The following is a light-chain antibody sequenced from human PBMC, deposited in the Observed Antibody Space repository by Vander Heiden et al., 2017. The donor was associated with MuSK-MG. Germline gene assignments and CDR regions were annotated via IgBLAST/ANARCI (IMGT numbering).Light chain of an antibody. Sequence: DIQLTQSPSFLSASVADRVTITCRPSRGISSWVAWYQQTPGKAPKLLSYAATTLLDGVPTRCSGRGSGAEFTLTISILHPEDFAYYYWQRLKGYPQTFGQGTKLEIK. CDR3: QRLKGYPQT. CDR2: AAT. J-gene: IGKJ2*01. V-gene: IGKV1-9*01. CDR1: RGISSW.